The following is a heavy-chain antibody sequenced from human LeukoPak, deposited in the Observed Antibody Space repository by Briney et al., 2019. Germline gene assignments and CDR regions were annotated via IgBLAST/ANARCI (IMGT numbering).Heavy chain of an antibody. V-gene: IGHV3-74*01. Sequence: GSLRLSCAVSGFTFSSYWMHWVRQAPGKGLVWVSRVNTDESRTNHADSVKGRVTISRDNAKNTVYLQMNSLRAEDTAVYYCARPASGITGTTELDYWGQGTLVTVSS. CDR3: ARPASGITGTTELDY. D-gene: IGHD1-7*01. CDR1: GFTFSSYW. J-gene: IGHJ4*02. CDR2: VNTDESRT.